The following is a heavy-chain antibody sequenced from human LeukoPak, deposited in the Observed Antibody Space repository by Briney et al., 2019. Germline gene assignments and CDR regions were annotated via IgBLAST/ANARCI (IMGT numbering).Heavy chain of an antibody. CDR3: ARQTGSGLFILP. D-gene: IGHD3/OR15-3a*01. J-gene: IGHJ4*02. Sequence: PSETLSLTCTVSGGSISSSSYYWGLIRQPPGKGLEWIGSIYYSGSTYYNPSLKSRVTISVDTSKNQFSLKLSSVTAADTAVYYCARQTGSGLFILPGGQGTLVTVSS. CDR2: IYYSGST. V-gene: IGHV4-39*07. CDR1: GGSISSSSYY.